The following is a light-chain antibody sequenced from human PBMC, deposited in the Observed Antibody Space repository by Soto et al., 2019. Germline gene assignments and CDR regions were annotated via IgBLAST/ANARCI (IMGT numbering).Light chain of an antibody. CDR3: CSYADGRIYC. V-gene: IGLV2-14*03. J-gene: IGLJ1*01. CDR1: SRDVGAYDY. CDR2: HVD. Sequence: QSVLTQPASVSGSPGQSITISCTGTSRDVGAYDYVSWYLQYPDKAPQLLIYHVDHRPSGVSSRFSGSKSGNTASLTISGLKAEDEGDYHCCSYADGRIYCFGNENNVTAL.